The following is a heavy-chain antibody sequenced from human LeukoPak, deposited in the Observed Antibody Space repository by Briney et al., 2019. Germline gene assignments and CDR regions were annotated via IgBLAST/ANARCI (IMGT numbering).Heavy chain of an antibody. D-gene: IGHD2-15*01. V-gene: IGHV4-59*01. CDR3: ARVDCSGGSCYSLAY. J-gene: IGHJ4*02. CDR1: GVSISSYY. CDR2: IYYSGST. Sequence: SETLSLTCTVSGVSISSYYWSWVRQPPGKGLGWIGYIYYSGSTNYNPSLKSRVTISVDTSKNQFSLKLSSVTAADTAVYYCARVDCSGGSCYSLAYWGQGTLVTVSS.